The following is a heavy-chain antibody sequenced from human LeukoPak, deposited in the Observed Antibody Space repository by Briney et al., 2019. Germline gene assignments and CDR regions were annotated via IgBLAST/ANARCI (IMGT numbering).Heavy chain of an antibody. J-gene: IGHJ4*02. CDR2: IYYSGST. D-gene: IGHD6-19*01. Sequence: SETLSLTCTVSGGSISSSYWSWIRQPPGKALEWIGYIYYSGSTNYNPSLKSRVTISVDTSKNQFSLKLSSVTAADTAVYYCARLSSGWYPDYWGQGTLVTVSS. CDR3: ARLSSGWYPDY. CDR1: GGSISSSY. V-gene: IGHV4-59*08.